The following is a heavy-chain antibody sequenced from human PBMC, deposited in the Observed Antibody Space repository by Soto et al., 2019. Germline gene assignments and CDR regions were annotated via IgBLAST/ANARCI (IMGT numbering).Heavy chain of an antibody. CDR3: ARDGPQTYTVTALWPYGMDV. CDR1: GYTFTSYA. D-gene: IGHD4-4*01. J-gene: IGHJ6*02. CDR2: INAGNGNT. V-gene: IGHV1-3*01. Sequence: GASVKVSCKASGYTFTSYAMHWVRQAPGQRLEWMGWINAGNGNTKYSQKFQGRVTITRDTSASTAYMELSSLRSEDTAVYYCARDGPQTYTVTALWPYGMDVWGQGTTVTVSS.